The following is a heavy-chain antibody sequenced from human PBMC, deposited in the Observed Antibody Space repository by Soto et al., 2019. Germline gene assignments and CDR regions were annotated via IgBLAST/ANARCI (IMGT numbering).Heavy chain of an antibody. Sequence: PGGFLRLSCSASGFTFSGYWMTWVRQAPGKGLEWVANIKEDGSEKYYVDSVKGRFTISRDNPKNSLYLQMNSLRADDTAVYYCARPLYGSGSVWFDPWGQGTLV. J-gene: IGHJ5*02. CDR1: GFTFSGYW. D-gene: IGHD3-10*01. V-gene: IGHV3-7*03. CDR2: IKEDGSEK. CDR3: ARPLYGSGSVWFDP.